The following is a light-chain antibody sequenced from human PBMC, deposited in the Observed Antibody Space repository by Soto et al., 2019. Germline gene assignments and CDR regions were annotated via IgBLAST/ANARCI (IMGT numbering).Light chain of an antibody. CDR2: DAS. CDR3: QQYGSSPRT. CDR1: QSISSW. J-gene: IGKJ1*01. Sequence: DIQMTQSPSTLSASVGDRVTITCRASQSISSWLAWYQQKPGKAPKLLIYDASSLESGVPSRFSVSGSGTEFTLTISDVQPEDFAVYYCQQYGSSPRTFGQGTKVDIK. V-gene: IGKV1-5*01.